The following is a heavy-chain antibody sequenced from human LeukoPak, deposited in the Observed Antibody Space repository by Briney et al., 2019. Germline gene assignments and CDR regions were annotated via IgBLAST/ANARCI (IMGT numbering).Heavy chain of an antibody. Sequence: ASVKVSCKASGYTFTSYYMHWVRQAPGQGLEWMGIINPSGGSTSYAQKFQGRVTMTRDMSTSTVYMELSSLRSEDTAVYYCARDPMGYDSSGHSGTLDYWGQGTLVTVSS. CDR2: INPSGGST. V-gene: IGHV1-46*01. CDR3: ARDPMGYDSSGHSGTLDY. CDR1: GYTFTSYY. J-gene: IGHJ4*02. D-gene: IGHD3-22*01.